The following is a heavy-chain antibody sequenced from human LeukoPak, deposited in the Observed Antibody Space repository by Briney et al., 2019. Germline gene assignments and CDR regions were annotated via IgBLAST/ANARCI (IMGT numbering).Heavy chain of an antibody. Sequence: GGSLRLSCAASGFTFSSYWMHWVRQAPGKGLVWVSRINSDGSSTSYADSVKGRFTISRDNAKNTLYLQMNSLRAEDTAVYYCARTQALTVTTVGFDYWGQGTLVTVSS. J-gene: IGHJ4*02. CDR1: GFTFSSYW. CDR2: INSDGSST. D-gene: IGHD4-17*01. CDR3: ARTQALTVTTVGFDY. V-gene: IGHV3-74*01.